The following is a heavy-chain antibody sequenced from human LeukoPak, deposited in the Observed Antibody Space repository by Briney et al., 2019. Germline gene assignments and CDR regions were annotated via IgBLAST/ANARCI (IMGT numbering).Heavy chain of an antibody. J-gene: IGHJ4*02. CDR1: GYSFDSFW. Sequence: GESMKISCKGSGYSFDSFWIGWVRQMPGKGLEWMGTIYAGDADSRYSPSLQGQTTISADKSNSTAYLQWSSLKASDTATYYCARARKYSYGPPHFDYWGQGTLVTVCS. V-gene: IGHV5-51*01. D-gene: IGHD2-15*01. CDR3: ARARKYSYGPPHFDY. CDR2: IYAGDADS.